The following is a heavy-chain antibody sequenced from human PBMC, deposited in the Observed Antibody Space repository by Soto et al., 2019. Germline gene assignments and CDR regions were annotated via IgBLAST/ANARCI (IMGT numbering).Heavy chain of an antibody. J-gene: IGHJ6*02. Sequence: GGSLRLSCSASGFTFSSYGMHWVRQAPGKGLEWVAVISYDGSNKYYADSVKGRFTISRDNSKNTLYLQMNSLRAEDTAVYYCAKGPYYYDSSGYYYEPPYYYYGMDVWGQGTTVTVSS. V-gene: IGHV3-30*18. CDR1: GFTFSSYG. D-gene: IGHD3-22*01. CDR2: ISYDGSNK. CDR3: AKGPYYYDSSGYYYEPPYYYYGMDV.